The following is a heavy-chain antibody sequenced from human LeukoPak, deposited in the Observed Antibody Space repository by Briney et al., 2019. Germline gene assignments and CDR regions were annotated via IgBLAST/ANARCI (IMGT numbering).Heavy chain of an antibody. Sequence: GGSLRLSYAASGFTFSNAWMSWVRQAPGKGLEWVSVIYSGGSTYYADSVKGRFTISRDNSKNTLYLQMNSLRAEDTAVYYCARDHYYDSSGYYGGEFWFDPWGQGTLVTVSS. D-gene: IGHD3-22*01. CDR1: GFTFSNAW. J-gene: IGHJ5*02. V-gene: IGHV3-53*01. CDR3: ARDHYYDSSGYYGGEFWFDP. CDR2: IYSGGST.